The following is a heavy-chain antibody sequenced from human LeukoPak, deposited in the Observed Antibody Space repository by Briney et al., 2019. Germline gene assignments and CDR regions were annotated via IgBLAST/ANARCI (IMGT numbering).Heavy chain of an antibody. Sequence: SETLSLTCTVSGGSISSSSYYWGWIRQPPGKGLEWIGSIYYSGSTYYNPSLKSRVTISVDTSKNQFSLKLSSVTAADTAVYYCARGRFDYYDTSGYYRPREYYYYYYMDVWGKGTTVTISS. CDR1: GGSISSSSYY. J-gene: IGHJ6*03. CDR2: IYYSGST. V-gene: IGHV4-39*07. D-gene: IGHD3-22*01. CDR3: ARGRFDYYDTSGYYRPREYYYYYYMDV.